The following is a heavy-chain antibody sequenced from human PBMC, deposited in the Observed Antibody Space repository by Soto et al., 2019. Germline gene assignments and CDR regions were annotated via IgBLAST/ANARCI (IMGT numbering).Heavy chain of an antibody. D-gene: IGHD1-1*01. V-gene: IGHV1-69*01. CDR2: IIGLSGKP. J-gene: IGHJ4*02. CDR1: RGTFSSYA. CDR3: ARDHGYGNGFDS. Sequence: QVQLVQSGAEVKKPGSSVKVSCKASRGTFSSYAINWVRQAPGQGLEWMGGIIGLSGKPNYSQKVQGRVTIAADESTSTAYMERSRLSSEDTAVYYCARDHGYGNGFDSWGQGSLVTVSS.